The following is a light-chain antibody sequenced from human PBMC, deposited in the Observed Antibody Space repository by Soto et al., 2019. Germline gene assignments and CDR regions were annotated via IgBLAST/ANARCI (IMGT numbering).Light chain of an antibody. CDR3: SSYTSGSTLYV. V-gene: IGLV2-14*01. Sequence: QSVLTQPASVSGSPGQSITIPCTGTSSDVGGYDYVSWYQQHPGKAPRLMIYKASNRPSGVSHRFSGSRSGNTASLTISGLQAEDEADYYCSSYTSGSTLYVFGTGTKVTV. J-gene: IGLJ1*01. CDR1: SSDVGGYDY. CDR2: KAS.